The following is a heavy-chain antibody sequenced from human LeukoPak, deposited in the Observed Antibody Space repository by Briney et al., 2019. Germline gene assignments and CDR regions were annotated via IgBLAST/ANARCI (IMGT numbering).Heavy chain of an antibody. CDR2: IYYSGST. D-gene: IGHD3-22*01. CDR3: ARDVNYYDSSGYPLP. J-gene: IGHJ5*02. CDR1: GGSIRSSTYY. Sequence: PSETLSLTCTVSGGSIRSSTYYWGWIRQHPGKGLEWIGYIYYSGSTYYNPSLKSRVTISVDTSKNQFSLKLSFVTAADTAVYYCARDVNYYDSSGYPLPWGQGTLVTVSS. V-gene: IGHV4-31*03.